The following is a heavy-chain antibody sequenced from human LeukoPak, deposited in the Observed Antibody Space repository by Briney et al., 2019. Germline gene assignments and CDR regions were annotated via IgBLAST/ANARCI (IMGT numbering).Heavy chain of an antibody. CDR1: GXTFITYT. CDR2: ISGSGGST. V-gene: IGHV3-23*01. J-gene: IGHJ4*02. D-gene: IGHD6-19*01. CDR3: AKDRPIAVAGDEAY. Sequence: PGGSLRLSCAASGXTFITYTMSWVRQAPGKGLEWVSSISGSGGSTYYADSVKGRFTISRDNSKNTLYLQMNSLRAEDTAVYYCAKDRPIAVAGDEAYWGQETLVTVSS.